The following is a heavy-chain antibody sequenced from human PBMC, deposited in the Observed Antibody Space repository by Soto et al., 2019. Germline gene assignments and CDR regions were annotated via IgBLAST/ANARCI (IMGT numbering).Heavy chain of an antibody. CDR2: INHSGNT. J-gene: IGHJ3*02. CDR1: GGSFTGYY. Sequence: KASETLSLTCAVYGGSFTGYYWGWIRQPPGKGLEWIGEINHSGNTNYNPSLKSRVTMSVDTPKNQFSLKLSSVTAADTALFYCARLKTDGVGAFDIWGQGTMVTVSS. V-gene: IGHV4-34*01. D-gene: IGHD2-8*01. CDR3: ARLKTDGVGAFDI.